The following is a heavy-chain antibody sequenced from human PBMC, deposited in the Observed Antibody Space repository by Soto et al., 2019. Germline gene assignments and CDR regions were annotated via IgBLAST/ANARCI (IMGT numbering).Heavy chain of an antibody. J-gene: IGHJ4*02. CDR1: GFTLSSYE. D-gene: IGHD1-26*01. V-gene: IGHV3-48*03. CDR2: ISSSGNTV. Sequence: GVLRLSCAASGFTLSSYEINWVRQAPGKGLEWVSYISSSGNTVYYADSVKGRFTISRDNAKNSLHLQMNSLRAEDTAVYYCARPVGATTGFDYWGQGTLVT. CDR3: ARPVGATTGFDY.